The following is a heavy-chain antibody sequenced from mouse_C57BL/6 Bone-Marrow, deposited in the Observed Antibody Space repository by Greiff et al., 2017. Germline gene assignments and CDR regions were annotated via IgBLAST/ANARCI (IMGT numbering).Heavy chain of an antibody. CDR2: IRNKANGYTT. Sequence: EVKLMESGGGLVQPGGSLSLSCAASGFTFTDYYMSWVRQPPGKALEWLGFIRNKANGYTTEYSASVKGRFTISRDNSQSILYLQMNALRAEDSATYYCASWETASYFDYWGQGTTLTVSS. CDR3: ASWETASYFDY. D-gene: IGHD1-2*01. J-gene: IGHJ2*01. CDR1: GFTFTDYY. V-gene: IGHV7-3*01.